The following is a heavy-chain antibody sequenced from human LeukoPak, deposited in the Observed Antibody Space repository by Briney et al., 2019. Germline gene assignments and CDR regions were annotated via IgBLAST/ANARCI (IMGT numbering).Heavy chain of an antibody. CDR2: IYPGDSDT. CDR3: ARRRSYDYVWGSYRYYFDY. J-gene: IGHJ4*02. D-gene: IGHD3-16*02. CDR1: GYSFTNYW. V-gene: IGHV5-51*01. Sequence: GESLQISCHGSGYSFTNYWIGWVRHMPGKGLEWMGIIYPGDSDTRYSPSFQGQVTISADKSISTAYLQWSSLKASDTAMYYCARRRSYDYVWGSYRYYFDYWGQATLVTVSS.